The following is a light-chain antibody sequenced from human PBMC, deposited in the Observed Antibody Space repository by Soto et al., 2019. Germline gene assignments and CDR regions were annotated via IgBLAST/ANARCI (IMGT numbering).Light chain of an antibody. J-gene: IGLJ2*01. V-gene: IGLV1-51*01. CDR3: GTWDSSLSGVV. CDR1: SSNIGSYY. CDR2: DNI. Sequence: QSVLTQPPSVSAAPGQKVTISCSGSSSNIGSYYVSWYQQLPGTAPKLLIYDNIKRPSGIPDRFSGSKSGTSATLGITGLQTGDEADYYCGTWDSSLSGVVFGGGTKVTVL.